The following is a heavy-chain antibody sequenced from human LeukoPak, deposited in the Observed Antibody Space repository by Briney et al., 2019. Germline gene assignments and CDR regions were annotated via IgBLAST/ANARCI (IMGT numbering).Heavy chain of an antibody. CDR3: ARELRYNWNLNYYYYYGMDV. CDR1: GYTFTGYY. V-gene: IGHV1-2*02. J-gene: IGHJ6*02. D-gene: IGHD1-7*01. Sequence: ASVKVSCKASGYTFTGYYMHWVRQATGQGLEWMGWINPNSGGTNYAQKFQGRVTMTRDTSISAAYMELSRLRSDDTAVYYCARELRYNWNLNYYYYYGMDVWGQGTTVTVSS. CDR2: INPNSGGT.